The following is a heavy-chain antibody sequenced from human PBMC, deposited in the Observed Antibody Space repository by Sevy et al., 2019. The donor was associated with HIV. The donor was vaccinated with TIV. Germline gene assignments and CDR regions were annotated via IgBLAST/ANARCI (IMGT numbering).Heavy chain of an antibody. CDR3: ARGAPAYCGGDCYLGY. V-gene: IGHV3-53*01. D-gene: IGHD2-21*02. CDR2: IYSGGST. J-gene: IGHJ4*02. Sequence: GGSLRLSCAASGFTVSSNYMSWVRQAPGKGLEWVSVIYSGGSTYYADSVKGRFTISRDNSKNTLYLQMNSLRAEDTAVYYCARGAPAYCGGDCYLGYWGQGTLVTVSS. CDR1: GFTVSSNY.